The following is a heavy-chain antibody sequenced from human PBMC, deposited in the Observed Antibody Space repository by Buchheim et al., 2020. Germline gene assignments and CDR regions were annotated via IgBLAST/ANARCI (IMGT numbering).Heavy chain of an antibody. V-gene: IGHV4-61*02. D-gene: IGHD4-17*01. CDR2: LSSTGDT. CDR3: ARGRSHFDY. Sequence: QVQLQESGPGLVKPSQTLSLTCTVSGASINNADYRWNWIRQPAGKGLEWIGRLSSTGDTTYSPSLVSRVTMSADTSKNQFSVKLISVTAADTAVYFCARGRSHFDYWGRGTL. J-gene: IGHJ4*01. CDR1: GASINNADYR.